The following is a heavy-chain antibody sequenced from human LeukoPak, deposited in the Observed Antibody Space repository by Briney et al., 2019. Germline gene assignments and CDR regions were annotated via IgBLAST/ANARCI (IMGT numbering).Heavy chain of an antibody. CDR1: GGSISSSSYY. CDR3: AGLGGTYYYDSSGYYSY. D-gene: IGHD3-22*01. CDR2: IYYSGST. J-gene: IGHJ4*02. V-gene: IGHV4-39*01. Sequence: PSETLSLTCTVSGGSISSSSYYWGWTRQPPGKGLEWIGSIYYSGSTYYNPSLKSRVTISVDTSKNQFSLKLSSVTAADTAVYYCAGLGGTYYYDSSGYYSYWGQGTLVTVSS.